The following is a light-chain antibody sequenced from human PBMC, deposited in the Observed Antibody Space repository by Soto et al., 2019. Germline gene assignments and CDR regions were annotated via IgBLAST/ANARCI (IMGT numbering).Light chain of an antibody. Sequence: EIVMTQSPATLSVSPGEGATLSCRPSQSVDKDLAWYRQKPGQAPSLLVYDASTRATGVPARFSGSGSGTEVTLTITRLKAEDFAVYFCHQYNKWPRTFGRGTNVEI. CDR2: DAS. V-gene: IGKV3-15*01. J-gene: IGKJ1*01. CDR3: HQYNKWPRT. CDR1: QSVDKD.